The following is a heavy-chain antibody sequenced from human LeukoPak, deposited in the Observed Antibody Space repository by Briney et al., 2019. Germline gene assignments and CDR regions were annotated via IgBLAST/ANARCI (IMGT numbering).Heavy chain of an antibody. Sequence: GGSLRLSGAASGFTFSSYSMNWVRRAPGKGLEWVSSISSSSSYIYYADSVKGRFTISRDNAKNSLYLQMNSLRAEDTAVYYCARRIAVAGTRYFQHWGQGTLVTVSS. CDR1: GFTFSSYS. D-gene: IGHD6-19*01. J-gene: IGHJ1*01. V-gene: IGHV3-21*01. CDR2: ISSSSSYI. CDR3: ARRIAVAGTRYFQH.